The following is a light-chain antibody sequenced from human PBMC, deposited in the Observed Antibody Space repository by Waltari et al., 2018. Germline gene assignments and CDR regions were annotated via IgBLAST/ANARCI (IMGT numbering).Light chain of an antibody. Sequence: EIVMTQSPATLSVSPGERATLSCRASQSVSSNLAWYQQKPGQAPRLLIYGASTRATGIPARFSGSGSGTEFTLTISILQSEDFAVYYCQQYNNLPRTFGQGTKVEIK. CDR3: QQYNNLPRT. CDR2: GAS. CDR1: QSVSSN. V-gene: IGKV3-15*01. J-gene: IGKJ1*01.